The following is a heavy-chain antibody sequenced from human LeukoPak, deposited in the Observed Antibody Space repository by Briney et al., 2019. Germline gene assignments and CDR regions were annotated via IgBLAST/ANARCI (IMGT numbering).Heavy chain of an antibody. CDR1: GYTFTSYG. CDR2: ISAYNGNT. J-gene: IGHJ4*02. Sequence: ASVKVSCKASGYTFTSYGISWVRQAPGQGLEWMGWISAYNGNTNYAQKLQGRVTMTTDTSTSTAYMELRSLRSDDTAVYYCARYRPIVTMVRGVIQDYWGQGTLSPSPQ. D-gene: IGHD3-10*01. CDR3: ARYRPIVTMVRGVIQDY. V-gene: IGHV1-18*01.